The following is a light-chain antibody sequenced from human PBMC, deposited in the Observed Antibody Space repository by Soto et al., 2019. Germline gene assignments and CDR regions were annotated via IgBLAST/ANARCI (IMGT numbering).Light chain of an antibody. CDR1: QNVATN. CDR3: QQYNNWPQT. J-gene: IGKJ1*01. V-gene: IGKV3D-15*01. CDR2: GAS. Sequence: EAVLTQSPATLSVSPREGATLSCRASQNVATNLPWYQQRPGQAPRLLIYGASKRAIGLPARFSGSGSGTEFTLTITSLKSEDFAVYYCQQYNNWPQTFGQGTKVEIK.